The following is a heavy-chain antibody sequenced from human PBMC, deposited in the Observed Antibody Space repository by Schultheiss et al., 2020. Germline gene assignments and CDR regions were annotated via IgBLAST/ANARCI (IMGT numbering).Heavy chain of an antibody. CDR1: GYTFSTYY. J-gene: IGHJ1*01. CDR2: INPRGGST. Sequence: ASVNVSCKASGYTFSTYYIHWVRQAPGQGLEWVGMINPRGGSTTYAQKFQDRVNLTRDTYTSTVYMELSGLRSEDTAVYYCTRGYYGSGSYYAWGQGTLVTVSS. CDR3: TRGYYGSGSYYA. D-gene: IGHD3-10*01. V-gene: IGHV1-46*03.